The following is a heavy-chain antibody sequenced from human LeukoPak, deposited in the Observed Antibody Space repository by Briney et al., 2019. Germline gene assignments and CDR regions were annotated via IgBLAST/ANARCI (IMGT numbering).Heavy chain of an antibody. D-gene: IGHD6-6*01. CDR1: VYNFTGNY. J-gene: IGHJ4*02. V-gene: IGHV1-2*02. CDR2: INSNSGGT. CDR3: ARSLVN. Sequence: ASVKVSCKTSVYNFTGNYMHWVRQAPGQGLEWMGWINSNSGGTKYAQKFQGRITMTRDTSIRTGYMELSSLRSDDTAVYYCARSLVNWGRGTLVTVSS.